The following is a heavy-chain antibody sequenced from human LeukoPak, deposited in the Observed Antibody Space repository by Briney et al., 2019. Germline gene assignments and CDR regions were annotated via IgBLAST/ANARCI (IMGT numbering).Heavy chain of an antibody. V-gene: IGHV1-2*02. CDR1: GYSFRDNY. CDR3: AREVYGDSSFDY. J-gene: IGHJ4*02. D-gene: IGHD4-17*01. CDR2: INPNSGVT. Sequence: ASVKVSCKASGYSFRDNYMRWVRQAPGQGLEWMGWINPNSGVTDYAQKFQGRVTMTRDTSISTAYMELSRLTSDDTAVYFCAREVYGDSSFDYWGQGTLLTVSS.